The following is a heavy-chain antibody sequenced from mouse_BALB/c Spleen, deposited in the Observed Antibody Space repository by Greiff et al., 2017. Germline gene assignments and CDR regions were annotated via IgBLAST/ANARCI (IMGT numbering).Heavy chain of an antibody. V-gene: IGHV1-82*01. J-gene: IGHJ4*01. CDR3: ARDGNYSYAMDY. Sequence: QVHVKQSGPELVKPGASVKISCKASGYAFSSSWMNWVKQRPGQGLEWIGRIYPGDGDTNYNGKFKGKATLTADKSSSTAYMQLSSLTSVDSAVYFCARDGNYSYAMDYWGQGTSVTVSS. CDR2: IYPGDGDT. D-gene: IGHD2-1*01. CDR1: GYAFSSSW.